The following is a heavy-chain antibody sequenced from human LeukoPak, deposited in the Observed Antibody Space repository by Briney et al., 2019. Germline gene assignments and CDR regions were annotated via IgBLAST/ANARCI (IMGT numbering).Heavy chain of an antibody. Sequence: SETLSLTCAVSGGSINTDNWWSWVRQPPGKGLEWIGEIYHSGSTNYNPSLKSRVTISLGKSTNQFSLKLTSLTAADTAVYYCARDEVPVRGDVRGAFDIWGQGTMVTASS. V-gene: IGHV4-4*02. D-gene: IGHD3-10*01. CDR3: ARDEVPVRGDVRGAFDI. J-gene: IGHJ3*02. CDR2: IYHSGST. CDR1: GGSINTDNW.